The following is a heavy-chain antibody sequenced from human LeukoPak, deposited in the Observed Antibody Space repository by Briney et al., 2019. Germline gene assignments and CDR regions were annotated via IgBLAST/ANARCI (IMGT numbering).Heavy chain of an antibody. CDR3: ARDRYYGSGSYYSFNWFDP. CDR1: AFTLSRYG. CDR2: ISYDGSNQ. Sequence: GGSLRLSCAASAFTLSRYGIHWVRQAPGKGLEWVAVISYDGSNQYYADSVKGRFTISRDTSRSTLYLQMNSLRAEDTAVYYCARDRYYGSGSYYSFNWFDPWGQGTLVTVSS. J-gene: IGHJ5*02. V-gene: IGHV3-30*03. D-gene: IGHD3-10*01.